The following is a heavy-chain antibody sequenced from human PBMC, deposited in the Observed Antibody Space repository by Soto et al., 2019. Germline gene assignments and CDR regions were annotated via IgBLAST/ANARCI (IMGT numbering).Heavy chain of an antibody. V-gene: IGHV1-3*01. CDR3: ARVHYDILTGYTNWFDP. J-gene: IGHJ5*02. D-gene: IGHD3-9*01. CDR2: INAGNGNT. CDR1: GYTFTSYA. Sequence: GASVKVSCKASGYTFTSYAMHWVRQAPGQRLEWMGWINAGNGNTKYSQKFQGRVTITRDTSASTAYMELSSLRSEDTAVYYCARVHYDILTGYTNWFDPWGQGTLVTVSS.